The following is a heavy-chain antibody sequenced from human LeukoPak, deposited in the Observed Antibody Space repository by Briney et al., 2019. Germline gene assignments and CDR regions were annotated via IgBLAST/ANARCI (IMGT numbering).Heavy chain of an antibody. CDR2: IYYSGST. Sequence: SETLSLTCTVSGGSISSGDYYWSWIRQPPGKGLEWIGYIYYSGSTYYNPSLKSRVTISVDTSKNQFSLKLSSVTAADTAVYYCARGDSGYDYVGAFDIWGQGTMVTVSS. CDR1: GGSISSGDYY. J-gene: IGHJ3*02. V-gene: IGHV4-30-4*01. CDR3: ARGDSGYDYVGAFDI. D-gene: IGHD5-12*01.